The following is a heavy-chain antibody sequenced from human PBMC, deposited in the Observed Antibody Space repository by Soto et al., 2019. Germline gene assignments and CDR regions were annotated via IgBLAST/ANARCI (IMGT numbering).Heavy chain of an antibody. CDR1: GFTFSSYA. J-gene: IGHJ6*02. V-gene: IGHV3-23*01. CDR2: ISGSGGNT. CDR3: AKGQGFRSAAGYYYYGMDV. D-gene: IGHD6-13*01. Sequence: GGSLRLSCAASGFTFSSYAMSWVRQAPGKGLVWVSGISGSGGNTYYADSVKGRFTISRDNSKNTLYLQMNSLRAEDTAVYYCAKGQGFRSAAGYYYYGMDVWGQGTTVTVSS.